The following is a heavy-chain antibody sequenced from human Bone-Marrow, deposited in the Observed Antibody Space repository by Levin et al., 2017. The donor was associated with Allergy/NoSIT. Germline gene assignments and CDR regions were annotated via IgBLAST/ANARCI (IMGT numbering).Heavy chain of an antibody. D-gene: IGHD3-22*01. CDR2: IYYTGAT. Sequence: PSETLSLTCIVSGGSITSGTFYWAWLRQPPGRGLEWTGSIYYTGATYYSPSLNSRVTISVDTSKNRFSLKMNSVTAADTAGYYCARGDYDSSAEEWRFDPWGQGTQVTVSS. CDR3: ARGDYDSSAEEWRFDP. CDR1: GGSITSGTFY. J-gene: IGHJ5*02. V-gene: IGHV4-39*07.